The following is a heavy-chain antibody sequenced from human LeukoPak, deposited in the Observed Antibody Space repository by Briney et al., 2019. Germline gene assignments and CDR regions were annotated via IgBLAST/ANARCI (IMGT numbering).Heavy chain of an antibody. Sequence: GGSLRLSCEASGFTFSTYWMSWVRQAPGKGLEWVANIKQDGSEKYYVDSVKGRFTISRDNAKNSLYLQMNSLRAEDTAMYYCARDSAGNDYWGQGTLVTASS. V-gene: IGHV3-7*01. D-gene: IGHD6-13*01. CDR1: GFTFSTYW. CDR2: IKQDGSEK. J-gene: IGHJ4*02. CDR3: ARDSAGNDY.